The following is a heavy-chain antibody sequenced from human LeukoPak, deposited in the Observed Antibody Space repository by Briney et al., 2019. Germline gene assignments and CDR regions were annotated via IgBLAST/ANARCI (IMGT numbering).Heavy chain of an antibody. CDR2: IRSNSDGGTI. CDR3: ATDFYDST. J-gene: IGHJ5*02. CDR1: GFTFSNAW. D-gene: IGHD3-22*01. V-gene: IGHV3-15*07. Sequence: GGPLRLSCATSGFTFSNAWMNWVRQAPGKGLEWVGRIRSNSDGGTIDYAAPVKGRFTLSRDDSKTTLYLQMNSLQTEDTAVYYCATDFYDSTWGQGTLVTVSS.